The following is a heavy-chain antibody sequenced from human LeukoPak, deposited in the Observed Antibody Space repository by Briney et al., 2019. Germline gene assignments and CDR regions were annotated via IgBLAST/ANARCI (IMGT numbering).Heavy chain of an antibody. CDR1: GGSLSGYS. J-gene: IGHJ5*02. CDR2: IDHSGST. Sequence: EASETLSLTCAVYGGSLSGYSWTWIRQPPGKGLDWIGEIDHSGSTNYNASLTSRVIISADTSQNQFSLKLTSVTVADTAVYYWARVYVTVVRGRWFDPWGQGTLVTVSS. V-gene: IGHV4-34*01. CDR3: ARVYVTVVRGRWFDP. D-gene: IGHD3-10*01.